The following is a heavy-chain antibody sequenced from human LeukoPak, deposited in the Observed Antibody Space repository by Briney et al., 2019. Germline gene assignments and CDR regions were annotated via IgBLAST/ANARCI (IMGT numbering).Heavy chain of an antibody. V-gene: IGHV4-39*07. Sequence: PSETLSLTCTVSGGSISSSSYYWGWIRQPPGKGLEWIGSIYYSGSTYYNPSLKSRVTISVDTSKNQFSLKLSSVTAADTAVYYCARDQNGSDYWGQGTLVTVSS. CDR1: GGSISSSSYY. CDR3: ARDQNGSDY. J-gene: IGHJ4*02. CDR2: IYYSGST. D-gene: IGHD3-10*01.